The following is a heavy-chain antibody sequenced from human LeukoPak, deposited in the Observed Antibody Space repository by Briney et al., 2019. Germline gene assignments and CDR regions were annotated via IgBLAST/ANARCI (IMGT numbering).Heavy chain of an antibody. J-gene: IGHJ5*02. CDR2: IYSGGST. CDR1: GFTVSSNF. CDR3: ARAGWFDT. Sequence: GGSLRLSCAASGFTVSSNFMSWVRQAPGRGLEWVSVIYSGGSTYYAESVKGRFTISRDNSKNTVYLQVNSLRADDTAVYYCARAGWFDTWGQGTLVTVSS. V-gene: IGHV3-53*01.